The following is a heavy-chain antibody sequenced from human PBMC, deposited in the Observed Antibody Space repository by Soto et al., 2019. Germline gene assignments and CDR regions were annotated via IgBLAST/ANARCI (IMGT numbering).Heavy chain of an antibody. V-gene: IGHV1-8*01. Sequence: QVQLVQSGAEVKKPGASVKVSCKASGYTFTSYDINWVRQATGQGLEWMGWMNPNSGNTGYAQKFQGGVTMSRNTSISTAYMELSSLRSEVTAVYYCARGGYCSSTSCQDWFDPWGQGTLVTVSS. CDR3: ARGGYCSSTSCQDWFDP. J-gene: IGHJ5*02. CDR2: MNPNSGNT. D-gene: IGHD2-2*01. CDR1: GYTFTSYD.